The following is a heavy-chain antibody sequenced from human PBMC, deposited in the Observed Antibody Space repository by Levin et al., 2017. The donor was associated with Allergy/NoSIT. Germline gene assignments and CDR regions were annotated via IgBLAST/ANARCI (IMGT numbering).Heavy chain of an antibody. V-gene: IGHV2-5*02. CDR1: GFSLSTSGVG. CDR3: ARNDYNAWFYDY. Sequence: NESGPTLVKPTQTLTLTCTFSGFSLSTSGVGVGWIRQPPGKALEWLALIYWDDDKRYITSLKSRLTITKDTSKNQVVLTMTNMDPVDTATYYCARNDYNAWFYDYWGQGTLVTVSS. CDR2: IYWDDDK. D-gene: IGHD3-10*01. J-gene: IGHJ4*02.